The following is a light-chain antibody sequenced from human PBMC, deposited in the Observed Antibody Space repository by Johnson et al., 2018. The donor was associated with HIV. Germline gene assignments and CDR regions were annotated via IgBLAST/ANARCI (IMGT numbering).Light chain of an antibody. Sequence: QSVLTQPPSVSAAPGQKVTISCSGSSSNIGSHYVSWYQQVPGTAPRLVIYDTIKRHSGIPDRFSGSKSGTSATLGITGLQTGDEADYYCGTWDSSLNAYVFGAGTMFIVL. CDR2: DTI. J-gene: IGLJ1*01. V-gene: IGLV1-51*01. CDR3: GTWDSSLNAYV. CDR1: SSNIGSHY.